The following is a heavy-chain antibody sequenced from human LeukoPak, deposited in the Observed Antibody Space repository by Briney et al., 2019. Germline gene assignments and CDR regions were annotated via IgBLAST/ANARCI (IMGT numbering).Heavy chain of an antibody. V-gene: IGHV4-61*02. CDR3: ARGAHSYGIGEVGFDY. D-gene: IGHD5-18*01. CDR2: IYTSGST. J-gene: IGHJ4*02. Sequence: SQTLSLTCTVSGGSISSGSYYWSWIRQPAGKGLEWIGRIYTSGSTNYNPSLKSRVTISVDTSKNQFSLKPSSVTAADTAVYYCARGAHSYGIGEVGFDYWGQGTLVTVSS. CDR1: GGSISSGSYY.